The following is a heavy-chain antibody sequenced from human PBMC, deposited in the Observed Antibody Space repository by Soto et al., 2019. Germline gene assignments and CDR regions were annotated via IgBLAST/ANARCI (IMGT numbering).Heavy chain of an antibody. J-gene: IGHJ6*02. D-gene: IGHD3-10*01. CDR1: GYTFTSYY. CDR2: INPSGGST. Sequence: ASVKVSCKASGYTFTSYYMHWVRQAPGQGLEWMGIINPSGGSTSYAQKFQGRVTMTRDTSTSTVYMELSSLRSEDTAVYYCARNLHGSGSYYNLYYYCMDVWGQVPTFTVSS. CDR3: ARNLHGSGSYYNLYYYCMDV. V-gene: IGHV1-46*01.